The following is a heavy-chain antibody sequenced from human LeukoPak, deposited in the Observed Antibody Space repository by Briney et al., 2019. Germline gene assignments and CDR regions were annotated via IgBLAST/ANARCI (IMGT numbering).Heavy chain of an antibody. D-gene: IGHD3-10*01. CDR2: IKQDGSEK. CDR3: ARDRGRGAAEY. J-gene: IGHJ4*02. CDR1: GFTFSSYA. Sequence: GGSLRLSCAASGFTFSSYAMSWVRQAPGRGLEWVANIKQDGSEKYYVDSVEGRFTISRDNAKNSLYLQMNSLRAEDTAVYYCARDRGRGAAEYWGQGTLVTVSS. V-gene: IGHV3-7*01.